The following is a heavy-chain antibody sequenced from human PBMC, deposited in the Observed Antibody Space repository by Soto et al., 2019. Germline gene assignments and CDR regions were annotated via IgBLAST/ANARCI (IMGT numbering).Heavy chain of an antibody. V-gene: IGHV3-21*01. CDR2: ISSSSSYI. Sequence: GGSLRLSCAASGFTFSSYSMNWVRQAPGKGLEWVSSISSSSSYIYYADSVKGRFTISRDNAKNSLYLQMNSLRAEDTAVYYCAREGYCSGGSCYSGTYYYYGMDVWGQGTTVTVSS. CDR3: AREGYCSGGSCYSGTYYYYGMDV. D-gene: IGHD2-15*01. J-gene: IGHJ6*02. CDR1: GFTFSSYS.